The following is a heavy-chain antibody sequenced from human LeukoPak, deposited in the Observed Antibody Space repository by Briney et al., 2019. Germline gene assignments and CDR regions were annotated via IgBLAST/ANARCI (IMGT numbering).Heavy chain of an antibody. V-gene: IGHV1-2*02. CDR2: INPNNGDT. CDR3: ARGVAGVYFYYYVDV. Sequence: GASVKVSCKASGYTFTGYYMHWVRQAPGQGLEWMGWINPNNGDTHYAQKFQGTVTMTRDTSISTAYMELSSLRSDDTAVYYCARGVAGVYFYYYVDVWGKGTTVTVSS. J-gene: IGHJ6*03. CDR1: GYTFTGYY. D-gene: IGHD1-14*01.